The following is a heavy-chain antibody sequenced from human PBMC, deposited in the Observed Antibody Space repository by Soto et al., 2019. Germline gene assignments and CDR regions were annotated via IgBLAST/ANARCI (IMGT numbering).Heavy chain of an antibody. V-gene: IGHV1-69*13. D-gene: IGHD2-2*01. CDR2: IIPIFGTA. Sequence: SVKVSCKASGGTSSSYAISWVRQAPGQGLEWMGGIIPIFGTANYAQKFQGRVTITADESTSTAYMELSSLRSEDTAVYYCATVRYCSSTSCYGLYGMDVWGQGTTVTVSS. CDR3: ATVRYCSSTSCYGLYGMDV. CDR1: GGTSSSYA. J-gene: IGHJ6*02.